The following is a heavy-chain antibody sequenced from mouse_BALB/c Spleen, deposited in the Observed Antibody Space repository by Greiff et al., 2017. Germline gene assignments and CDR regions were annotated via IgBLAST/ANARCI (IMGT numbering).Heavy chain of an antibody. Sequence: QVQLKESGAELARPGASVKLSCKASGYTFTSYWMQWVKQRPGQGLEWIGAIYPGDGDTRYTQKFKGKATLTADKSSSTAYMQLSSLASEDSAVYYCARGGGLRRLGFAYWGQGTLVTVSA. CDR3: ARGGGLRRLGFAY. J-gene: IGHJ3*01. CDR1: GYTFTSYW. D-gene: IGHD1-2*01. CDR2: IYPGDGDT. V-gene: IGHV1-87*01.